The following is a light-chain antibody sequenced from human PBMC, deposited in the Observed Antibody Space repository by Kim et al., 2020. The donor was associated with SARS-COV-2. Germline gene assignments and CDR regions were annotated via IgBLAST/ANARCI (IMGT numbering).Light chain of an antibody. J-gene: IGLJ3*02. CDR3: QAWDSSTAWV. V-gene: IGLV3-1*01. Sequence: PGKTASITCSGDKLGDKYACWYQQKPGQSPVLVIYQDSKRPSGIPERFSGSNSGNTATLTISGTQAMDEADYYCQAWDSSTAWVFGGGTQLTVL. CDR1: KLGDKY. CDR2: QDS.